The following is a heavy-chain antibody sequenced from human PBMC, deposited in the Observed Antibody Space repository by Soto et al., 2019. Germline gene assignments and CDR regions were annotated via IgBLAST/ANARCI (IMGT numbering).Heavy chain of an antibody. J-gene: IGHJ6*02. CDR1: GGTFSSYA. Sequence: QVQLVQSGAEVKKPGSSVKVSCKASGGTFSSYAISWVRQAPGQGLEWMGGIIPIFGTANYAQKFQGRVTITADDSTSTAYMELSSLRSEDTAVYYCARDKNLPFRDLQYFEREKGTYSMDVWGQGTTVTVSS. V-gene: IGHV1-69*01. CDR3: ARDKNLPFRDLQYFEREKGTYSMDV. D-gene: IGHD3-9*01. CDR2: IIPIFGTA.